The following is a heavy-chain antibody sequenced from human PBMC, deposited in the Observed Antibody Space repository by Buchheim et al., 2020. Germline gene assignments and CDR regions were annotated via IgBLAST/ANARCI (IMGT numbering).Heavy chain of an antibody. V-gene: IGHV3-74*01. CDR3: AREGAYYDDSSGYLNFDY. CDR2: INSDGSST. D-gene: IGHD3-22*01. CDR1: GFTFSSYW. J-gene: IGHJ4*02. Sequence: EVQLVESGGGLVQPGGSLRLSCAASGFTFSSYWMHWVRQAPGKGLVWVSRINSDGSSTSYADSVKGRFTISRDNTKNTLYLQMNCLGDEDTAVYYCAREGAYYDDSSGYLNFDYWGQGTL.